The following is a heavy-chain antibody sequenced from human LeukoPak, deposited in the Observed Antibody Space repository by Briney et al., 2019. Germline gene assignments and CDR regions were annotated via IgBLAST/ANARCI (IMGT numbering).Heavy chain of an antibody. Sequence: PGGSLRLSCAASGFTVSSNYMSWVRQAPWKELEWVSVIYSGGSTYYADSVKGRFTISRDNSKNTLYLQMNSLRAEDTAVYYCARPGGYYGSGSYLDYWGQGTLVTVSS. CDR2: IYSGGST. V-gene: IGHV3-53*01. J-gene: IGHJ4*02. CDR1: GFTVSSNY. D-gene: IGHD3-10*01. CDR3: ARPGGYYGSGSYLDY.